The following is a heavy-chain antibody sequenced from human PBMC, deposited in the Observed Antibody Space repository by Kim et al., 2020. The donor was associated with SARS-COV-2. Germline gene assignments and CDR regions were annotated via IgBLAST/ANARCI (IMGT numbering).Heavy chain of an antibody. CDR3: ARSSSGSFDY. CDR2: NR. Sequence: NRKYAQNFQGRVTITRDTSASTAYMELSSLRAEDTAVYYCARSSSGSFDYWGQGTVVTVSA. J-gene: IGHJ4*02. D-gene: IGHD6-19*01. V-gene: IGHV1-3*01.